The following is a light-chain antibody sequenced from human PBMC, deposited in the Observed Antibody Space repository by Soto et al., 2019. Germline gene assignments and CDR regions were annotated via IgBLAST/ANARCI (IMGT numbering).Light chain of an antibody. J-gene: IGLJ1*01. CDR3: QSFDSSLRVYV. V-gene: IGLV1-40*01. CDR2: DNT. CDR1: SSDIGAGYR. Sequence: QSVLTQPPSVSGAPGERVTISCTGSSSDIGAGYRVRWYQQVPGTAPKLLIYDNTNRPSGVSVRFSGSKSGTSASLAISGLQAEDEADYYCQSFDSSLRVYVFGSGTKLTVL.